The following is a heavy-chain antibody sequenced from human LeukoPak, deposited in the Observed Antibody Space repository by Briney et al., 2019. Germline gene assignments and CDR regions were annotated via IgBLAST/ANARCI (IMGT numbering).Heavy chain of an antibody. Sequence: SETLSLTCTVSGGSISSYYWSWIRQPPGKGLEWIGFIYYSGSTNYNPSLKSRVTISVDTSKNQFSLKLNSLTAADTAVYYCARVGDWNDLVYWGQGTLVTVSS. D-gene: IGHD1-1*01. V-gene: IGHV4-59*01. CDR2: IYYSGST. CDR3: ARVGDWNDLVY. J-gene: IGHJ4*02. CDR1: GGSISSYY.